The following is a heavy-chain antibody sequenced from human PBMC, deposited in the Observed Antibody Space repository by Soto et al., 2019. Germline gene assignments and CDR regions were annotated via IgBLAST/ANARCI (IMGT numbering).Heavy chain of an antibody. CDR1: GCTFTSYY. V-gene: IGHV1-46*01. Sequence: ASVKVSCKASGCTFTSYYMHWVRQAPGQGLEWMGIINPSGGSTSYAQKFQGRVTMTRDTSTSTVYMELSSLRSEDTAVYYCARCYYDFWSGYSLDVWGQGTTVTVSS. CDR2: INPSGGST. D-gene: IGHD3-3*01. J-gene: IGHJ6*02. CDR3: ARCYYDFWSGYSLDV.